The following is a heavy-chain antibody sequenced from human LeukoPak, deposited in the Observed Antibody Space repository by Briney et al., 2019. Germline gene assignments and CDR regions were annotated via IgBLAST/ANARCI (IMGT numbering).Heavy chain of an antibody. D-gene: IGHD3-9*01. CDR1: GFTFSNYA. V-gene: IGHV3-23*01. CDR3: AKWGDYDVLTGYYVPDY. CDR2: IFGSGGST. J-gene: IGHJ4*02. Sequence: GGPLRLSCAASGFTFSNYAMSWVRQAPGRGLERVSPIFGSGGSTYYADSVKGRFTVSRDNSKSTLYLQMNSLRAEDTALYYCAKWGDYDVLTGYYVPDYWGQGTLVTVSS.